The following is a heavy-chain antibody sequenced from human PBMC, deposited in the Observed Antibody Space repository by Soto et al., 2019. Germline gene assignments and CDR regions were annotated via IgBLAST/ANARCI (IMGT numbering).Heavy chain of an antibody. CDR2: ISAYNGHT. D-gene: IGHD6-19*01. CDR3: ARGGGAVAGNNDY. CDR1: GYTFTSYG. J-gene: IGHJ4*02. Sequence: ASVKVSCKASGYTFTSYGVCWVRQAPGQGLEWMGWISAYNGHTNYAQKLQGRVTMTRDTSTSTVYMELSSLRPEDTAVYYCARGGGAVAGNNDYWGQGTLVTVSS. V-gene: IGHV1-18*01.